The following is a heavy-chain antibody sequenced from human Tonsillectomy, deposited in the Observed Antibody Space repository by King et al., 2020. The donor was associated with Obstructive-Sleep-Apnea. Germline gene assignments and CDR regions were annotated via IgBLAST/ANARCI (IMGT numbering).Heavy chain of an antibody. CDR1: GFTFSSYA. Sequence: VQLVESGGGLVQPGGSLRFSCAASGFTFSSYAMSWVRQAPGKGLEWVSTISCSGGSTYYADSVKGRFTISRDKTKKTLYLQMNRRRTEDTAVYYCAKLVGNTGVDYWGQGTLVTVSS. D-gene: IGHD2-8*02. CDR3: AKLVGNTGVDY. CDR2: ISCSGGST. J-gene: IGHJ4*02. V-gene: IGHV3-23*04.